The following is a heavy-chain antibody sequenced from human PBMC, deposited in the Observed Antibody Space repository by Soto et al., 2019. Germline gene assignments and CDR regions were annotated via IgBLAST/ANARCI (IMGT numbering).Heavy chain of an antibody. D-gene: IGHD3-10*01. CDR2: ISGSGGST. Sequence: PGGSLRLSCAASGFTFSSYAMSWVRQAPGKGLEWVSAISGSGGSTYYADSVKGRFTISRDNSKNTLYLQMNSLRAEDTAVYYCAKAPAGRGSGSYYLRYYYYMDVWGKGTTVTVSS. CDR1: GFTFSSYA. V-gene: IGHV3-23*01. CDR3: AKAPAGRGSGSYYLRYYYYMDV. J-gene: IGHJ6*03.